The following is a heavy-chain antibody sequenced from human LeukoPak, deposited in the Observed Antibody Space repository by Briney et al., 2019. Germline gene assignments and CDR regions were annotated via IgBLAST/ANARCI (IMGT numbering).Heavy chain of an antibody. CDR2: MNPNSGNT. J-gene: IGHJ4*02. Sequence: GASVKVSCKASGYTFTNYDINWVRQATGQGLEWMGWMNPNSGNTGYAQKFQGRVTMTRNTSISTAYMELSSLRSEDTAVYYCASSYVEMATITPNYFDYWGQGTLVTVSS. V-gene: IGHV1-8*01. CDR3: ASSYVEMATITPNYFDY. D-gene: IGHD5-24*01. CDR1: GYTFTNYD.